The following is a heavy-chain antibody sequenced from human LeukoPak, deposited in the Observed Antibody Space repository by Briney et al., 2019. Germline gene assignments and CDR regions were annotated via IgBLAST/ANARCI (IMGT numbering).Heavy chain of an antibody. V-gene: IGHV3-21*01. J-gene: IGHJ4*02. Sequence: PGGSLRLSCAASGFTFSSYSMNWVRQAPGKGLEWVSSISSSSSYIYYADSVKGRFTISRDNAKNSLYLQMNSLRAEDTAVYYCAKMATSPTDFDYWGQGTLVTVSS. CDR2: ISSSSSYI. CDR1: GFTFSSYS. D-gene: IGHD5-24*01. CDR3: AKMATSPTDFDY.